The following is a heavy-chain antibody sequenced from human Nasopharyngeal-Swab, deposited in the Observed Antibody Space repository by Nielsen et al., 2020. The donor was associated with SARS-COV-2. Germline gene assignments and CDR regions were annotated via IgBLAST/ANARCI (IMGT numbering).Heavy chain of an antibody. CDR2: IGTAGDT. CDR3: ARALRKGYSYGYEFDY. Sequence: GESLKISCAASGFTFDDYAMHWVRQATGKGLEWVSAIGTAGDTYYPGSVKGRFTISRENAKNSLYLQMNSLRAGDTAVYYCARALRKGYSYGYEFDYWGQGTLVTVSS. J-gene: IGHJ4*02. CDR1: GFTFDDYA. V-gene: IGHV3-13*01. D-gene: IGHD5-18*01.